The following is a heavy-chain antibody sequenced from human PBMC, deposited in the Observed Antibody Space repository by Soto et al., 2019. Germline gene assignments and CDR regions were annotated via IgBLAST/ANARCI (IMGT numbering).Heavy chain of an antibody. CDR2: INHSGST. Sequence: ETLSLTCAVYGGSFSGYYWSWIRQPPGKGLEWIGEINHSGSTNYNPSLKSRVTISVDTSKNQFSLKLSSVTAADTAVYYCARGAVSYYDFWSGYYTYYYYYMDVWGKGTTVTVSS. V-gene: IGHV4-34*01. D-gene: IGHD3-3*01. J-gene: IGHJ6*03. CDR3: ARGAVSYYDFWSGYYTYYYYYMDV. CDR1: GGSFSGYY.